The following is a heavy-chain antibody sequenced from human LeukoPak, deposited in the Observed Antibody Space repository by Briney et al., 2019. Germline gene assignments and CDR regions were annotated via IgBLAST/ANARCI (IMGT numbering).Heavy chain of an antibody. D-gene: IGHD3-10*01. CDR1: GFTFLYYG. Sequence: GGSLRHTCVCTGFTFLYYGMDVVRQAPGKGLEWVAVISYDGSNKYYADSVKGRSDVSRDNPKKTLYLQMNSLRDEDTAVYYCASAAYGSGRVHYGLDVRGQGAAVTVSS. J-gene: IGHJ6*02. V-gene: IGHV3-30*03. CDR3: ASAAYGSGRVHYGLDV. CDR2: ISYDGSNK.